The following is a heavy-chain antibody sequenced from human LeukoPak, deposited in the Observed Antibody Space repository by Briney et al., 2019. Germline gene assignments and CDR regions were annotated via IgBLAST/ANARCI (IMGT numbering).Heavy chain of an antibody. CDR3: ASFRGKNPFDY. J-gene: IGHJ4*02. CDR1: GFIFSSYL. CDR2: IKQDGTEK. Sequence: GGSLRLSCAASGFIFSSYLMSWVRQAPGKGLEWVANIKQDGTEKYYVDSVKGRFTISRDNAKNSLYLQMNSLRAEGSAVYYCASFRGKNPFDYWGQGTLVTVSS. D-gene: IGHD2/OR15-2a*01. V-gene: IGHV3-7*01.